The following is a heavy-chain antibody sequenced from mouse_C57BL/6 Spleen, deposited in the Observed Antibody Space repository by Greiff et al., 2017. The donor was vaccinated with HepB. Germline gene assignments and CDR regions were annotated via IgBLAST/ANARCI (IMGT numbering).Heavy chain of an antibody. CDR2: IWRGGST. D-gene: IGHD2-4*01. Sequence: QVQLQQSGPGLVQPSQSLSITCTVSGFSLTSYGVHWVRQSPGKGLEWLGVIWRGGSTDYNAAFMSRLSITKDNSKIQVFFKMNSLQADDTAIYYCAKIGDYDDYAMDYWGQGTSVTVSS. CDR1: GFSLTSYG. CDR3: AKIGDYDDYAMDY. V-gene: IGHV2-5*01. J-gene: IGHJ4*01.